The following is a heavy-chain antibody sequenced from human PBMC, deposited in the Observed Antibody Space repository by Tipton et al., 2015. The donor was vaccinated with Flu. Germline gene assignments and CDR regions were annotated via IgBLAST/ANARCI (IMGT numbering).Heavy chain of an antibody. CDR2: SNPTGGST. Sequence: QLVQSGAEVKKPGASVKVSCKASGYTFSNYYMHWVRQAPGQGLEWMGQSNPTGGSTNYAQEFQGRGTMTADTSTSTVYMELSSQRSEDTAGYDCAGPRHREGYNLGYWGQGTLVTVSS. J-gene: IGHJ4*02. V-gene: IGHV1-46*01. CDR3: AGPRHREGYNLGY. CDR1: GYTFSNYY. D-gene: IGHD5-24*01.